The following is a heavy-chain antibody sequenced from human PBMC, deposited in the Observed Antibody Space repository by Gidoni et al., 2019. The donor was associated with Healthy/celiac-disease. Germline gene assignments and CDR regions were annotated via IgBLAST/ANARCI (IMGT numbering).Heavy chain of an antibody. CDR1: GYSISSGYY. CDR2: IYHSGST. D-gene: IGHD6-13*01. Sequence: QVQLQESGPGLVKPSGTLSLTCPFSGYSISSGYYWGWLRQPPGKGLEWIGSIYHSGSTYYNPSLKSRVTISVDTSKNQFSLKLSSVTAADTAVYYCARAHTIFVPSVQQLVPWFDPWGQGTLVTVSS. CDR3: ARAHTIFVPSVQQLVPWFDP. V-gene: IGHV4-38-2*02. J-gene: IGHJ5*02.